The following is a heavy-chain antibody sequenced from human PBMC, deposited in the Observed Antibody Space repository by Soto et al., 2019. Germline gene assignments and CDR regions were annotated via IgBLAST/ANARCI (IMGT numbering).Heavy chain of an antibody. CDR3: ARRLYYDSSGFEGGGMDV. V-gene: IGHV4-39*01. Sequence: PSETLSLTCTVSGGSISSSSYYWCWIRHPPGKGLEWIGSIYYSGSTYYNPSLKSRVTISVDTSKNQFSLKLSSVTAADTAVYYCARRLYYDSSGFEGGGMDVWGQGTTVT. CDR1: GGSISSSSYY. J-gene: IGHJ6*02. D-gene: IGHD3-22*01. CDR2: IYYSGST.